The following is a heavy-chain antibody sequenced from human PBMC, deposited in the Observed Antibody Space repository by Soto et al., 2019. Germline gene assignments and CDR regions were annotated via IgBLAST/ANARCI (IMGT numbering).Heavy chain of an antibody. CDR1: GGSINSGDYA. CDR2: IYHSEST. D-gene: IGHD6-13*01. CDR3: AGIRIAAAGGGLDV. J-gene: IGHJ6*02. Sequence: QLQLQESGSGLVKPSQTLSLTCGVSGGSINSGDYAWSWIRQPPGKGLEWMGYIYHSESTYYNPSLKSRVTILIDRSKNQFSLKLSSVTAADTAVYYCAGIRIAAAGGGLDVWGQGTTVTVSS. V-gene: IGHV4-30-2*01.